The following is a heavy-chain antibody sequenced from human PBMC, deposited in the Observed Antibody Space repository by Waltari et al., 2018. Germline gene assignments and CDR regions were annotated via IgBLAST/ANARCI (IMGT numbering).Heavy chain of an antibody. V-gene: IGHV1-46*01. J-gene: IGHJ3*02. CDR1: GYTFTSYY. CDR2: INPSGGST. Sequence: QVQLVQSGAEVKKPGASVKVSCKASGYTFTSYYMHWVRQAPGQGLEWMGIINPSGGSTSYAQKFQGRVTMTSDTSTSTVYMELSSLRPEDTAVYYCARGAMTDQAFDIWGQGTMVTVSS. CDR3: ARGAMTDQAFDI.